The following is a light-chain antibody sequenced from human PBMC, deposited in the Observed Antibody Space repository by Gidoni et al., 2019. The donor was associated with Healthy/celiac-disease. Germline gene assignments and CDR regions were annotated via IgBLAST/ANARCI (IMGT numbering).Light chain of an antibody. CDR3: QQYYSTPQT. Sequence: DIVITRTPGSLAVSLGERATINCKSSQSVLYSSNNKNYLAWYQQKPGQPPKLLIYWASTRESGVPDRFSGSGSGTDFTLTISSLQAEDVAVYYCQQYYSTPQTFGQGTKVEIK. V-gene: IGKV4-1*01. CDR2: WAS. CDR1: QSVLYSSNNKNY. J-gene: IGKJ1*01.